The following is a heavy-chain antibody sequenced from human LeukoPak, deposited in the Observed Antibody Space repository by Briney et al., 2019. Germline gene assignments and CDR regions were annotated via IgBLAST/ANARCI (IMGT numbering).Heavy chain of an antibody. Sequence: GGSLRLSCAASGFTFSSNYMTWVRQAPGKGLEWVSVIYSGGSTYYADSVKGRFTISRDNSKNTLYLQMNSLRAEDTAVYYCAELGITMIGGVWGKGTTVTISS. J-gene: IGHJ6*04. D-gene: IGHD3-10*02. CDR2: IYSGGST. V-gene: IGHV3-66*01. CDR1: GFTFSSNY. CDR3: AELGITMIGGV.